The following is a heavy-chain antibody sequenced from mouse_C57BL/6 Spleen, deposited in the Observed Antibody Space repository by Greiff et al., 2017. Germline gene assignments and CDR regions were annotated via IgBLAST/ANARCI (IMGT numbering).Heavy chain of an antibody. CDR3: ARSVYGSRHNY. J-gene: IGHJ2*01. Sequence: QVQLQQSGAELVKPGASVKISCKASGYTFTDYYINWVKQRPGQGLEWIGEIGPGSGSTYYNEKFKGKATLTADKSSRTAYMQLSSLTSEDSAVYFCARSVYGSRHNYWGQGTTLTVSS. CDR2: IGPGSGST. CDR1: GYTFTDYY. V-gene: IGHV1-77*01. D-gene: IGHD1-1*01.